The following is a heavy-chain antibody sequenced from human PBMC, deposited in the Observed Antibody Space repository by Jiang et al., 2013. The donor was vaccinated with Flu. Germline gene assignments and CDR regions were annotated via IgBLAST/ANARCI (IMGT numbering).Heavy chain of an antibody. Sequence: VKVSCKASGYTFTSYDINWVRQATGQGLEWMGWMNPNSGNTGYAQKFQGRVTMTRNTSISTAYMELSSLRSEDTAVYYCARGSKLRPGRYCSGGSCYSFDYWGQGTLVTVSS. CDR3: ARGSKLRPGRYCSGGSCYSFDY. CDR1: GYTFTSYD. D-gene: IGHD2-15*01. CDR2: MNPNSGNT. V-gene: IGHV1-8*01. J-gene: IGHJ4*02.